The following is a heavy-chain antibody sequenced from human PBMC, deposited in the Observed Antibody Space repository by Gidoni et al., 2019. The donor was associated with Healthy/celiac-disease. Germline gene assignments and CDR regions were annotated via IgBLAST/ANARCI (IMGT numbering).Heavy chain of an antibody. CDR2: INRNSGNT. V-gene: IGHV1-8*01. J-gene: IGHJ4*02. Sequence: QVQLVQSGAEVKKPGTSVNVSCKASGYTFTTFDIHWVRPATGQGLEWMVWINRNSGNTGYAQDCQYRLTLTRSTSMTTAYLDLSGLTSEDTAVYFGTRWATVTDYWGQGTLVTVSS. CDR1: GYTFTTFD. D-gene: IGHD3-10*01. CDR3: TRWATVTDY.